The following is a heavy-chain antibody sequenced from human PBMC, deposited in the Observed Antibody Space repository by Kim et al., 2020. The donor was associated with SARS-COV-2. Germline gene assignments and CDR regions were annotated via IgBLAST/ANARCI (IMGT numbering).Heavy chain of an antibody. CDR2: INHSGST. J-gene: IGHJ3*02. CDR3: ARATYCSGGSCRDAFDI. CDR1: GGSFSGYY. Sequence: SETLSLTCAVYGGSFSGYYWSWIRQPPGKGLEWIGEINHSGSTNYNPSLKSRVTISVDTSKNQFSLKLSSVTAADTAVYYCARATYCSGGSCRDAFDIWGQGTMVTVSS. V-gene: IGHV4-34*01. D-gene: IGHD2-15*01.